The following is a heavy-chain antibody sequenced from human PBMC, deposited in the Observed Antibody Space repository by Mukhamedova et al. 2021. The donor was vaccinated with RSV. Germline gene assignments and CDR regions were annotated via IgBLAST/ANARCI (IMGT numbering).Heavy chain of an antibody. CDR3: ARVGYGSGPIYYYGMDV. D-gene: IGHD3-10*01. V-gene: IGHV4-59*01. J-gene: IGHJ6*02. Sequence: GLEWLGYVFHRGTTNYNPSVRSRLTISVDTSKNQFSLKLVSATAADSALYYCARVGYGSGPIYYYGMDVWGPGPTVTVPS. CDR2: VFHRGTT.